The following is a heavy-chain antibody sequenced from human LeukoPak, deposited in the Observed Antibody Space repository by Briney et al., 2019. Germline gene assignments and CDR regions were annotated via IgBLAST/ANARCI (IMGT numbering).Heavy chain of an antibody. CDR3: AGRVDYGSGSYYQIDY. Sequence: PSETLSLTCTVSGGSISSSSHYWGWIRQPPGKGLEWIGSIYYSGTTYYNPSLKSRVTISVDTSTNQFSLELSSVTAADTAMYYCAGRVDYGSGSYYQIDYWGQGTLVTVSS. CDR1: GGSISSSSHY. V-gene: IGHV4-39*01. CDR2: IYYSGTT. D-gene: IGHD3-10*01. J-gene: IGHJ4*02.